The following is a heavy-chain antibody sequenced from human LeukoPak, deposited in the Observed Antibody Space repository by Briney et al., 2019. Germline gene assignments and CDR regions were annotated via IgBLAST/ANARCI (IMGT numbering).Heavy chain of an antibody. V-gene: IGHV3-74*01. J-gene: IGHJ4*02. CDR1: GFTFSSYW. CDR3: ARSNQADDY. CDR2: INPGGGSI. D-gene: IGHD1-14*01. Sequence: GGSLRLSCAASGFTFSSYWMHWVRQVPGKGLVWVARINPGGGSITYADSVKGRFTISRDNAKNTLYLQMDSLRAEDTGVYYCARSNQADDYWGQGTLVTVSS.